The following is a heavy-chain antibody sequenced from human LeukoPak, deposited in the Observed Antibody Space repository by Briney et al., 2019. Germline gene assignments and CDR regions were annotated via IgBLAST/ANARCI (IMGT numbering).Heavy chain of an antibody. D-gene: IGHD3-10*01. CDR2: IWYDGSNK. CDR1: GFTFSSYG. V-gene: IGHV3-33*01. Sequence: GRSLRLSCAASGFTFSSYGMHWVRQAPGKGLEWVAVIWYDGSNKYYADSVKGRFTISRDNSKNTLYLQMNSLRAEDTAVYYCARGYYGSGPMKRTNWYFDLWGRGTLVTVSS. CDR3: ARGYYGSGPMKRTNWYFDL. J-gene: IGHJ2*01.